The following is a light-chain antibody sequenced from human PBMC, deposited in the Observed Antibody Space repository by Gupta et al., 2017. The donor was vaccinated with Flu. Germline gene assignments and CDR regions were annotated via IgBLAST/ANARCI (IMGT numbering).Light chain of an antibody. Sequence: NSMLAHPRSVSGSPGETVTISCTRTSDTISANFVQWFQQRPGHAPTTIICADTHRPSGVSPRFSCSVDVPSRSASLTISGLETEDEADYFCQSFDRDHQPIFGGGTRVTV. CDR2: ADT. V-gene: IGLV6-57*03. J-gene: IGLJ2*01. CDR3: QSFDRDHQPI. CDR1: SDTISANF.